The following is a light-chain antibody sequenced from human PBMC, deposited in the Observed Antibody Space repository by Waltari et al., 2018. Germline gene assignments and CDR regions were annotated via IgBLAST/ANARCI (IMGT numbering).Light chain of an antibody. CDR2: AAS. CDR1: QGITNY. V-gene: IGKV1-27*01. Sequence: DIQMTQSPSSLSASVGDRVTITCRARQGITNYLAWYQQKPGKVPKLLIYAASTLQSGVPSRFSGSGAGTDFSLTISSLQPEDVATYYCQKYNSAPRTFGPGTKVDIK. CDR3: QKYNSAPRT. J-gene: IGKJ3*01.